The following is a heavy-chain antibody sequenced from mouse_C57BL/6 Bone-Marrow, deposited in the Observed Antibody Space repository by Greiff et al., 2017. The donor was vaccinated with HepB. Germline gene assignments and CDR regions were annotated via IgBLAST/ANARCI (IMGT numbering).Heavy chain of an antibody. V-gene: IGHV2-2*01. CDR1: GFSLTSYG. CDR2: IWSGGST. Sequence: QVQLQQSGPGLVQPSQSLSITCTVSGFSLTSYGVHWVRQSPGKGLEWLGVIWSGGSTDYNAALISRLSISKDNSKSNVVFNMNSLQADDTARYYWAITGGSYPYYAMDYWGQGTSVTVSS. CDR3: AITGGSYPYYAMDY. D-gene: IGHD1-1*02. J-gene: IGHJ4*01.